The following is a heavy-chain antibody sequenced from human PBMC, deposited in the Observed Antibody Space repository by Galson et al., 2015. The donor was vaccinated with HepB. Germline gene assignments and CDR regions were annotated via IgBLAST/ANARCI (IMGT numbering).Heavy chain of an antibody. CDR2: ISSNGGST. CDR1: GFTFSSYA. V-gene: IGHV3-64D*06. J-gene: IGHJ6*02. CDR3: VKGGATTVTNPYYYYGMDV. D-gene: IGHD4-17*01. Sequence: SLRLSCAASGFTFSSYAMHWVRQAPGKGLEYVSAISSNGGSTYYADSVKGRFTISRDNSKNTLYLQMSSLRAEDTAVYYCVKGGATTVTNPYYYYGMDVWGQGTTVTVSS.